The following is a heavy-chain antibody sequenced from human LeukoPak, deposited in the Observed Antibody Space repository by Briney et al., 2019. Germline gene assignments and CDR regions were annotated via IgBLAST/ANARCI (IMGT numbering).Heavy chain of an antibody. Sequence: SGPTLVNPTQTLTLTCTFSGFSLSTDGMRVSWIRQPPGKALEWLARIDWDDDKFYGTSLKTRLTISKDTSKNQVVLTMTNMDPVDTATYYCARESFSSGYSNFDYWGQGTLVTVSS. CDR1: GFSLSTDGMR. V-gene: IGHV2-70*04. CDR3: ARESFSSGYSNFDY. CDR2: IDWDDDK. J-gene: IGHJ4*02. D-gene: IGHD5-12*01.